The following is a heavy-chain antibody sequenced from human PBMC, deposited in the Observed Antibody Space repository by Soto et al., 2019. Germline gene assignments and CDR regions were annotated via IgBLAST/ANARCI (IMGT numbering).Heavy chain of an antibody. D-gene: IGHD6-13*01. V-gene: IGHV4-34*01. CDR3: ARGRSSSWYYYGMDV. J-gene: IGHJ6*02. CDR1: GGSFSGYY. CDR2: INHSGST. Sequence: SETLSLTCAVYGGSFSGYYWSWIRQPPGKGLEWIGEINHSGSTNYNPSLKSRVTISVDTSKNQFSLKLSSVTAADTAVYYCARGRSSSWYYYGMDVWGQGTTVTVSS.